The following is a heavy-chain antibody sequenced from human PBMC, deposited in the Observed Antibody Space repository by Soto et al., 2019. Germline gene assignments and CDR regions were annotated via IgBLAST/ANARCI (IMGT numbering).Heavy chain of an antibody. CDR3: AKDSSIAAAGSQDPFPDY. J-gene: IGHJ4*02. Sequence: PGGSLRLSCAASGFTFSSYAMSWVRQAPGKGLEWVSAISGSGGSTYYADSVKGRFTISRDNSKNTLYLQMNSLRAEDTAVYYCAKDSSIAAAGSQDPFPDYWGQGTLVTVSS. CDR2: ISGSGGST. D-gene: IGHD6-13*01. CDR1: GFTFSSYA. V-gene: IGHV3-23*01.